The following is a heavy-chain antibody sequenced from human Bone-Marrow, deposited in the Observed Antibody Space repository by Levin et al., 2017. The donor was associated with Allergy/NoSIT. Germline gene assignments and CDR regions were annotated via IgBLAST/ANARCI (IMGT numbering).Heavy chain of an antibody. V-gene: IGHV1-2*06. D-gene: IGHD5-24*01. J-gene: IGHJ5*02. CDR1: GFTFAGHY. CDR3: ARHGNALDL. Sequence: ASVKVSCEASGFTFAGHYLNWVRQAPGQGLEWIGRINPNNGDTNYAQSFQGRVTMTRDTSIDTAYLEVSRLRSGDTAVYYCARHGNALDLWGQGTLVTVSS. CDR2: INPNNGDT.